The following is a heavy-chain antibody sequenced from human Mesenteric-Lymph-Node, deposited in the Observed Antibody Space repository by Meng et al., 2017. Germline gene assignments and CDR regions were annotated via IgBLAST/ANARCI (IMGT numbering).Heavy chain of an antibody. J-gene: IGHJ5*02. CDR2: VNHGGAT. D-gene: IGHD3-16*01. Sequence: AAALSTPATAVYLPSAVFGSSFLDYCGTLTGQPLGKELEWMGEVNHGGATIYNPSLESRVTISIDTSKNQYPLKVTSVTAADTAVYFCATLGSFAVSIDPWGQGTLVTVSS. CDR1: GSSFLDYC. CDR3: ATLGSFAVSIDP. V-gene: IGHV4-34*01.